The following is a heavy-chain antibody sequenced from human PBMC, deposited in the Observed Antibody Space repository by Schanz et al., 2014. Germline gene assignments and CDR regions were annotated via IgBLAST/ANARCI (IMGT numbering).Heavy chain of an antibody. CDR1: GFTVNTNY. Sequence: EVQLVESGGGLIQPGGSLRLSCAVSGFTVNTNYMSWVRQAPGKGLEWISSMYINSGSTQYADSVKGRFIISRDSSKNTLDLQMNSLRAEDTAVYYCAKDQGSYGSGSYSYFDYWGQGTLVTVSS. CDR3: AKDQGSYGSGSYSYFDY. D-gene: IGHD3-10*01. V-gene: IGHV3-53*01. J-gene: IGHJ4*02. CDR2: MYINSGST.